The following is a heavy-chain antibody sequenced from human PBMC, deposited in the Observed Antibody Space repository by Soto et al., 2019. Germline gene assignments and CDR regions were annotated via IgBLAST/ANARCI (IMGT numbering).Heavy chain of an antibody. CDR1: GFSFSDHY. CDR2: TRNKANGYTT. D-gene: IGHD3-10*01. V-gene: IGHV3-72*01. J-gene: IGHJ4*02. CDR3: IRVRGGGTYHFDY. Sequence: EVQLVESGGGLVQPGGSLRLSCAASGFSFSDHYMDWVRQAPGKGLEWVGRTRNKANGYTTEYAASVKGRFTISRDDSKNSLYLQMNSLPTDDTAVYYCIRVRGGGTYHFDYWGQGTLVTVSS.